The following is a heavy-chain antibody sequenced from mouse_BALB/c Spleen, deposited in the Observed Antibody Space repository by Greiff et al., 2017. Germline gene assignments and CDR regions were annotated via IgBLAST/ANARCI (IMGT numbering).Heavy chain of an antibody. Sequence: EVKLVESGGGLVQPGGSRKLSCAASGFTFSSFGMHWVRQAPEKGLEWVAYISSGSSTIYYADTVKGRFTISRDNPKNTLFLQMTSLRSEDTAMYYCASEGYRYDEAYWGQGTLVTVSA. J-gene: IGHJ3*01. CDR3: ASEGYRYDEAY. CDR2: ISSGSSTI. D-gene: IGHD2-14*01. CDR1: GFTFSSFG. V-gene: IGHV5-17*02.